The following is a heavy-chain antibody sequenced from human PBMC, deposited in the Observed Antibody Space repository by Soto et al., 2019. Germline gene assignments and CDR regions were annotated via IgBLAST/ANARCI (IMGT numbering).Heavy chain of an antibody. V-gene: IGHV1-69*13. D-gene: IGHD2-2*01. Sequence: SVKVSCKASGGAFSSYAISWVRQAPGQGLEWMGGIIPIFGTANYAQKFQGRVTITADESTSTAYMELSSLRSEDTAVYYCARGYCSSTSCRSGAFDIWGQGTMVTVSS. CDR2: IIPIFGTA. J-gene: IGHJ3*02. CDR1: GGAFSSYA. CDR3: ARGYCSSTSCRSGAFDI.